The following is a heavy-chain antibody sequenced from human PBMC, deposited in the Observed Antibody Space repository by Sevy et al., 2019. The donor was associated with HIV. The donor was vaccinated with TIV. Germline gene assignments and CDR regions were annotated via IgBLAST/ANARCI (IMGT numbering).Heavy chain of an antibody. CDR2: INPSGGST. CDR1: GYTFTSYY. V-gene: IGHV1-46*01. Sequence: ASVKVSCKASGYTFTSYYMHWVRQAPGQGLEWMGIINPSGGSTSYAQKFQGRVTMTRDTSTSTAYMELSSLRSEDTAVYYCARVLGSSSFSFGDWFDPWGQGTLVTVSS. D-gene: IGHD6-6*01. J-gene: IGHJ5*02. CDR3: ARVLGSSSFSFGDWFDP.